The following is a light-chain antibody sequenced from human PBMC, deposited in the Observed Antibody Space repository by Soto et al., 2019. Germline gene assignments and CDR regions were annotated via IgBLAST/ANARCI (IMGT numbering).Light chain of an antibody. V-gene: IGKV3-15*01. CDR2: TAS. J-gene: IGKJ4*01. CDR1: QNIESN. CDR3: QQCNTWPPLT. Sequence: DIVMTQSPVTLSVSPGESATLSCSASQNIESNLAWYQQKPGQSPRLLIYTASTRASGTPARFSGSGYGTELPLTISSLQSEDSAVYYCQQCNTWPPLTFGGGTKVEIK.